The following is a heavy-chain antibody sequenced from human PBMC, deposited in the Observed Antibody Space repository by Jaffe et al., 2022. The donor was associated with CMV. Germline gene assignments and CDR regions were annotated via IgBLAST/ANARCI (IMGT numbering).Heavy chain of an antibody. CDR2: ISGSGGST. J-gene: IGHJ4*02. CDR3: AKDPEWAVAGDTYFDY. V-gene: IGHV3-23*04. D-gene: IGHD6-19*01. Sequence: EVQLVESGGGLVQPGGSLRLSCAASGFTFSSYAMSWVRQAPGKGLEWVSAISGSGGSTYYADSVKGRFTISRDNSKNTLYLQMNSLRAEDTAVYYCAKDPEWAVAGDTYFDYWGQGTLVTVSS. CDR1: GFTFSSYA.